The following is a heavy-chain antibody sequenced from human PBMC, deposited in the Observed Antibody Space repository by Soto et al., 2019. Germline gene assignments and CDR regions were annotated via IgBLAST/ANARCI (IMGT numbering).Heavy chain of an antibody. CDR3: ARGRYGDY. CDR2: ISAHNGNT. D-gene: IGHD1-1*01. V-gene: IGHV1-18*01. CDR1: GYAFTTYG. J-gene: IGHJ4*02. Sequence: QVHLVQSGAEVKKPGASVKVSCKGSGYAFTTYGITWVRQAPGQGLEWMGWISAHNGNTNYAQKLQGRVTGTRDTSTSTAYMELRRLRSDDTAVYSCARGRYGDYWGQGALVTVSS.